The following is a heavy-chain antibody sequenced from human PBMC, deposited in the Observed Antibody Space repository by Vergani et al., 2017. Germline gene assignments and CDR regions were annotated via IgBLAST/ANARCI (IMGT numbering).Heavy chain of an antibody. CDR2: ISSSSSYI. CDR3: ARGSWVTMVRGVYFDY. J-gene: IGHJ4*02. Sequence: EVQLVESGGGLVKPGGSLRLSCAASGFTFSSYSMNWVRQAPGKGLEWVSSISSSSSYIYYADSVKGRFTISRDNAKNSLYLQMNSLRAEDTAVYYGARGSWVTMVRGVYFDYWGQGTLVTVSS. D-gene: IGHD3-10*01. V-gene: IGHV3-21*01. CDR1: GFTFSSYS.